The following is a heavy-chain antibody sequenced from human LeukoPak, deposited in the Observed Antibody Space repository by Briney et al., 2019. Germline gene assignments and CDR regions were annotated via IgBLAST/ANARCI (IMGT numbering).Heavy chain of an antibody. J-gene: IGHJ4*02. CDR3: ARAGEDYGDYVRYFDY. V-gene: IGHV4-59*01. CDR2: IYYSGST. CDR1: GGSISSYY. D-gene: IGHD4-17*01. Sequence: SETLSLTCTVSGGSISSYYWSWIRQPPGKGLEWIGYIYYSGSTNYNPSLKSRVTISVDTSKNQFSLKLSSVTAADTAVYYCARAGEDYGDYVRYFDYWGQGTLVTASS.